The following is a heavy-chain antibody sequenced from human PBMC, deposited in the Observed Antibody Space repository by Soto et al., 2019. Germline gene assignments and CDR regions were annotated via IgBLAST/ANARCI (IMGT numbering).Heavy chain of an antibody. V-gene: IGHV4-31*03. CDR2: IYYSGST. Sequence: LSLTCTVSGGSISSGGYYWSWIRQHPGKGLEWIGYIYYSGSTYYNPSLKSRVTISVDTSKNQFSLKLSSVTAADTAVYYCARDSSGYYWFDPWGQGTLVTVSS. CDR3: ARDSSGYYWFDP. D-gene: IGHD3-22*01. J-gene: IGHJ5*02. CDR1: GGSISSGGYY.